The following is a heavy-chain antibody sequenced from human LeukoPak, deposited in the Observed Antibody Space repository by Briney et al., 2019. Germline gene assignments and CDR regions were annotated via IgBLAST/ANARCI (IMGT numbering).Heavy chain of an antibody. J-gene: IGHJ5*02. CDR1: GFTFNSYA. D-gene: IGHD6-19*01. Sequence: GGSLRLSCAATGFTFNSYAMSWVRQAPGKGLEWVSGISESGAETYYADSVKGRFTISRDNSKNTLNLQMNSLRAEDTAVYYCAKGGRWKGGIVYNWFDPWGQGTLVTVSS. V-gene: IGHV3-23*01. CDR2: ISESGAET. CDR3: AKGGRWKGGIVYNWFDP.